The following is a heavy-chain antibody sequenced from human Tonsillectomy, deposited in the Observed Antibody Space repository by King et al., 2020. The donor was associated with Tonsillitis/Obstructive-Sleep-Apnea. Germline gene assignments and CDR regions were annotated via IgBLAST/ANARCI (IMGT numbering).Heavy chain of an antibody. V-gene: IGHV3-21*01. CDR1: EFTFSSYS. Sequence: VQLVESGGGLVKPGESLRLSCAASEFTFSSYSMEWVRQAPGKGLEWVSSITPTNTYIYYADSVKGRFTISRDNAKNSLYLQMNSLRVEDTAVYYCARLMRSTDTRDYYYYMDVWGKGTTVTVSS. CDR3: ARLMRSTDTRDYYYYMDV. CDR2: ITPTNTYI. J-gene: IGHJ6*03.